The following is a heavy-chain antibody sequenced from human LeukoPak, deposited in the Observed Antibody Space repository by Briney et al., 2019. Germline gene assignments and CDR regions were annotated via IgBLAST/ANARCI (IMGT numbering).Heavy chain of an antibody. J-gene: IGHJ4*02. Sequence: GSLRLSCAGSGFTLSSYSMDWVRQPPGKGLEWIGEINHSGSTNYNPSLKSRVTISVDTSKNQFSLKLSSVTAADTAVYYCARRGVLNAKLDYWGQGTLVTVSS. CDR3: ARRGVLNAKLDY. V-gene: IGHV4-34*01. CDR1: GFTLSSYS. CDR2: INHSGST. D-gene: IGHD1-26*01.